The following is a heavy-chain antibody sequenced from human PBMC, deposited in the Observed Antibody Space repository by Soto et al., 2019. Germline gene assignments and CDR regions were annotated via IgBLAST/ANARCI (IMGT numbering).Heavy chain of an antibody. CDR1: GYTLTSHG. CDR2: ISAYNGNT. CDR3: ARGGYYDFWSGHQPLDY. D-gene: IGHD3-3*01. V-gene: IGHV1-18*01. J-gene: IGHJ4*02. Sequence: QIQLEQSGAEVKKPGASVKVSCKASGYTLTSHGVTWVRQAPGQGLEWMGRISAYNGNTNYAWKFKGRVTMTTDTSTNTAYVELRSLRSDDTAVYYCARGGYYDFWSGHQPLDYWGQGSLVTVSS.